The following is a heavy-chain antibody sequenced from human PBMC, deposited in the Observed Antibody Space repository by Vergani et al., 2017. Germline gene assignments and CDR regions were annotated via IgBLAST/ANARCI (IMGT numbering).Heavy chain of an antibody. D-gene: IGHD2-2*01. CDR2: INHGGST. V-gene: IGHV4-34*01. CDR3: ARVCSSTSCYGFRAFDI. Sequence: QVQLQQWGAGLLKPSETLSLTCAVYGGSFSGYYWSWIRQPPGKGLEWIGEINHGGSTNYNPSLKSRVTISVDTSKNQFSLKLSSVTAADTAVYYCARVCSSTSCYGFRAFDIWGQGTMVTVSS. CDR1: GGSFSGYY. J-gene: IGHJ3*02.